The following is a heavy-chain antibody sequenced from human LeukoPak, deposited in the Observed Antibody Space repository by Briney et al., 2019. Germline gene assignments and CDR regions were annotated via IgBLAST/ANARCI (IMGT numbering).Heavy chain of an antibody. CDR3: ASLGVVVILDAFDI. V-gene: IGHV3-7*01. J-gene: IGHJ3*02. CDR2: IKQDGSEK. D-gene: IGHD3-22*01. Sequence: GGSLRLSCAASGFTFSSYWMSWVRQAPGKGLEWGANIKQDGSEKYYVDSVKGRFTISRDNAKNSLYLQMNSLRAEDTAVYYCASLGVVVILDAFDIWGQGTMVTVSS. CDR1: GFTFSSYW.